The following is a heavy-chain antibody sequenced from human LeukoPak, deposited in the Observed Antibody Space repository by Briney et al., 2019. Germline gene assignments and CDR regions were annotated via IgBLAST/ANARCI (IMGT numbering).Heavy chain of an antibody. D-gene: IGHD3-22*01. CDR2: INYSGRI. CDR3: ARLVDYDNSGDPDIFDI. V-gene: IGHV4-59*01. CDR1: SGFISSYY. J-gene: IGHJ3*02. Sequence: SETLSLTCIVSSGFISSYYWSWIRQTPGKGLESIAFINYSGRIKYNPSLQSRVSISLDTSKNHFSLQLRSVMAVDTAVYYCARLVDYDNSGDPDIFDIWGQGTIVSIS.